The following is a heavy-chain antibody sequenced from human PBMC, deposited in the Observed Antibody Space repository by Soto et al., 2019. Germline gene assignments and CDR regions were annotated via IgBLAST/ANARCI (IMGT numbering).Heavy chain of an antibody. CDR1: GGSFSGYY. V-gene: IGHV4-34*01. CDR3: ARGKGGQQLVLDY. Sequence: QVQLQQWGAGLLKPSETLSLTCAVYGGSFSGYYWSWIRQPPGKGLEWIGEINHSGSTNYTPSLKSRVTISVDTATNQFSLKLSSVTAADTAVYYSARGKGGQQLVLDYWGQGTLVTVSS. J-gene: IGHJ4*02. D-gene: IGHD6-13*01. CDR2: INHSGST.